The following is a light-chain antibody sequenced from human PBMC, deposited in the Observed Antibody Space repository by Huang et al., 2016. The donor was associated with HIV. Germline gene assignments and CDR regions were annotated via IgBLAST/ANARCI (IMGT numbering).Light chain of an antibody. CDR1: ESLLYTDGTTY. Sequence: DVELTQSPLSLPVTLGQPASISCRSSESLLYTDGTTYLNWFHQRPGQSPRRLISKASERDSGVPGRISGRGSGTDFTLEIRSVEAGDVGLYFCMQGTHWPPTFGQGTKVEFK. CDR3: MQGTHWPPT. CDR2: KAS. J-gene: IGKJ1*01. V-gene: IGKV2-30*01.